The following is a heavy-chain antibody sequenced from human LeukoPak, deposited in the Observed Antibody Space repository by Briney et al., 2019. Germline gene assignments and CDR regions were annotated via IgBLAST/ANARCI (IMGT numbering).Heavy chain of an antibody. J-gene: IGHJ2*01. CDR1: GGSISSYY. CDR3: ARTYGSSGLGYFDL. V-gene: IGHV4-59*01. Sequence: SETLSLTCTVSGGSISSYYWSWIRQPPGKGLEWIGYIYYSGSTNYSPSLKSRLTISVDTSKNQFSLKLSSVAAADTAVYYCARTYGSSGLGYFDLWGRGTLVTVSS. D-gene: IGHD6-13*01. CDR2: IYYSGST.